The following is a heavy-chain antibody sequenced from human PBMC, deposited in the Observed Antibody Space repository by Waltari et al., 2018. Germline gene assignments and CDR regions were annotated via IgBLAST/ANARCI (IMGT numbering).Heavy chain of an antibody. CDR1: SGSISSGSYY. CDR3: XRSSIXMVRGVIILLGX. Sequence: LQESGPXLVXXSQTLSXTCTXSSGSISSGSYYWSWIRQPAGKGLEWIGRIYTSGXTNYNXSLKSRVTMSXDTSKNQFSLKLSSVTAXDTAVYYCXRSSIXMVRGVIILLGXWGQGTTVTVSS. CDR2: IYTSGXT. D-gene: IGHD3-10*01. V-gene: IGHV4-61*02. J-gene: IGHJ6*02.